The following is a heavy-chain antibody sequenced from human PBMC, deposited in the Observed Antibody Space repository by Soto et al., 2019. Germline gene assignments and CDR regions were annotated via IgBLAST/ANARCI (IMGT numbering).Heavy chain of an antibody. Sequence: EVQMLESGGYLVQPGGSLRVSCASGFTFSHYTMAWVRQAPGKGLEWVSGFSRSKGVAYYADSVKGRFTISRDNSKNTVFLQMNSLRAEDTAVYYCANGGLHGSIDGGLSYFHPWDQGTLVTVSS. CDR1: GFTFSHYT. CDR3: ANGGLHGSIDGGLSYFHP. J-gene: IGHJ5*02. CDR2: FSRSKGVA. D-gene: IGHD1-26*01. V-gene: IGHV3-23*01.